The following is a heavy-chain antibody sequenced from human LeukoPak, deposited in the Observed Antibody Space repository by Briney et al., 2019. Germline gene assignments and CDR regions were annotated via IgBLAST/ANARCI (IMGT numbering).Heavy chain of an antibody. D-gene: IGHD3-22*01. CDR2: ISYDGSNK. Sequence: GGSLRLSCAASGFTFSSYAMHWVRQAPGKGLEWVAVISYDGSNKYYADSVKGRFTISRDNSKNTLYLQMNSLRAEDTAVYYCARDYYDSSGYPDYWGQGTLVTVSS. V-gene: IGHV3-30-3*01. CDR3: ARDYYDSSGYPDY. J-gene: IGHJ4*02. CDR1: GFTFSSYA.